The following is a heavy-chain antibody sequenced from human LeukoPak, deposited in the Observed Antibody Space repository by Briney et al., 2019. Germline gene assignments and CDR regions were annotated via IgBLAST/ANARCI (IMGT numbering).Heavy chain of an antibody. Sequence: GGSLRLSCVASGFTFHDYAMSWVRQVPGKGLEWISGISGSGGRTDYADSVKGRFTISRGNSKNTLYLQMSSLRADDTALYYCAKSPPRCSGGSCYGYWGQGTLVTVSS. V-gene: IGHV3-23*01. CDR1: GFTFHDYA. J-gene: IGHJ4*02. CDR2: ISGSGGRT. CDR3: AKSPPRCSGGSCYGY. D-gene: IGHD2-15*01.